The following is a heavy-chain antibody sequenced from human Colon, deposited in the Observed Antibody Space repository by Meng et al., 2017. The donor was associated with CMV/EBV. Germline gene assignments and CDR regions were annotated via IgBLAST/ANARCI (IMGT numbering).Heavy chain of an antibody. CDR3: VRESQSGSYIYLQH. J-gene: IGHJ1*01. CDR1: GYTFTNYG. D-gene: IGHD1-26*01. CDR2: ISAYTGDT. V-gene: IGHV1-18*01. Sequence: QGYVVKSGAEVKKPGALVKVSCKASGYTFTNYGSSWVRQAHGQGLEWMGWISAYTGDTYYAQKFQGRVTMTTDTSTSTAYMELRSLRSDDTAVYYCVRESQSGSYIYLQHWGQGTLVTVSS.